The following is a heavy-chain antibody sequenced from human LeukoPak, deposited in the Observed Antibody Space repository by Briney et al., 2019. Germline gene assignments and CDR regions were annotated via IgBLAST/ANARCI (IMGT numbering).Heavy chain of an antibody. V-gene: IGHV3-30*02. CDR1: GFTFSSYG. J-gene: IGHJ4*02. CDR2: IRYDGSKE. D-gene: IGHD1-14*01. Sequence: GGSLRLSCAASGFTFSSYGMHWVRQAPGKGLEWVAFIRYDGSKEYYADSVKGRFTISRDNSKNTLYLQMNSLKTGDTAVYYCAKDSRYYYVDYWGQGTLVTLSS. CDR3: AKDSRYYYVDY.